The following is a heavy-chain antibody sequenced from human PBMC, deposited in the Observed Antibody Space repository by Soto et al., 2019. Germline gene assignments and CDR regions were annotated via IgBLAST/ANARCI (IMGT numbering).Heavy chain of an antibody. D-gene: IGHD6-19*01. Sequence: EVQLLESGGGLVQPGGSLRLSCAAYGFTFSSYAMNWVRQAPGKGLEWVSAISGSGGSTYYADSVKGRFTISRDNSKNTRYLQMNSLRSEDTARYYCAKPPGNVGCGWYYDYYAMDVWGQGTTVTVS. V-gene: IGHV3-23*01. CDR2: ISGSGGST. J-gene: IGHJ6*02. CDR3: AKPPGNVGCGWYYDYYAMDV. CDR1: GFTFSSYA.